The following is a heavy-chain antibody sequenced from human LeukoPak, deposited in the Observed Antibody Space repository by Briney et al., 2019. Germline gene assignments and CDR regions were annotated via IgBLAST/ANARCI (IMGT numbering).Heavy chain of an antibody. CDR2: INPNSGGT. CDR3: ARDDIVVVPAAIRRGVWFDP. V-gene: IGHV1-2*02. J-gene: IGHJ5*02. D-gene: IGHD2-2*02. CDR1: GYTFTGYY. Sequence: ASVKVSCKASGYTFTGYYMHWVRQAPGQGLEWMGWINPNSGGTNYAQKFQGRVTMTRDTSISTAYMELSRLRSDDTAVYYCARDDIVVVPAAIRRGVWFDPWGQGTLVTVSS.